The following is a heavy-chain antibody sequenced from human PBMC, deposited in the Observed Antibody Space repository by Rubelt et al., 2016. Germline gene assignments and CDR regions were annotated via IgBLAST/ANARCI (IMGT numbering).Heavy chain of an antibody. Sequence: ESGGGVVQPGRSLRLSCAASGFTFSSYAMHWVRQAPGKGLEWVAVISYDGSNKYYADSVKGRFTISRDNSKNTLYLQMNSLRAEDTAVYYCAREVAGTLDYWGQGTLVTVSS. CDR2: ISYDGSNK. D-gene: IGHD6-19*01. CDR3: AREVAGTLDY. V-gene: IGHV3-30*04. J-gene: IGHJ4*02. CDR1: GFTFSSYA.